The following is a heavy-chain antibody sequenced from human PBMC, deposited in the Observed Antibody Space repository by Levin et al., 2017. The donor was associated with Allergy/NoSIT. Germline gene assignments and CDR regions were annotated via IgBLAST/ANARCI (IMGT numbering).Heavy chain of an antibody. D-gene: IGHD3-22*01. Sequence: GGSLRLSCAASGFTFSSYAMSWVRQAPGKGLEWVSAISGSGGSTYYADSVKGRFTISRDNSKNTLYPQMNSLRAEDTAVYYCAKVSRYYDSSGRKADYWGQGTLVTVSS. CDR3: AKVSRYYDSSGRKADY. J-gene: IGHJ4*02. CDR1: GFTFSSYA. V-gene: IGHV3-23*01. CDR2: ISGSGGST.